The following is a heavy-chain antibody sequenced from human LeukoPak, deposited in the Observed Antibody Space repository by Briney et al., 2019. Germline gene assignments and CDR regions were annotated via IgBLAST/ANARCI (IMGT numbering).Heavy chain of an antibody. D-gene: IGHD3-3*01. V-gene: IGHV1-8*01. J-gene: IGHJ6*02. Sequence: GASVKVSCKASGYTFTSYDINWVRQATGQGLEWMGWMNPNSGNTGYAQKSQGRVTMTRNTSISTAYMELSSLRSEDTAVYYCARDEDRITIFGVVMIYYGMDVWGQGTTVTVSS. CDR1: GYTFTSYD. CDR3: ARDEDRITIFGVVMIYYGMDV. CDR2: MNPNSGNT.